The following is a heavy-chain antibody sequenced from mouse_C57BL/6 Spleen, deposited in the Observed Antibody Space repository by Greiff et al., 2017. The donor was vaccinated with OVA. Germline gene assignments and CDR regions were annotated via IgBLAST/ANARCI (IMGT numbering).Heavy chain of an antibody. J-gene: IGHJ1*03. CDR3: ARGGYYPNWYFDV. V-gene: IGHV5-17*01. CDR1: GFTFSDYG. Sequence: EVQRVESGGGLVKPGGSLKLSCAASGFTFSDYGMHWVRQAPEKGLEWVAYISSGSSTIYYADTVKGRFTISRDNAKNTLFLQMTSLRSEDTAMYYCARGGYYPNWYFDVWGTGTTVTVSS. D-gene: IGHD2-3*01. CDR2: ISSGSSTI.